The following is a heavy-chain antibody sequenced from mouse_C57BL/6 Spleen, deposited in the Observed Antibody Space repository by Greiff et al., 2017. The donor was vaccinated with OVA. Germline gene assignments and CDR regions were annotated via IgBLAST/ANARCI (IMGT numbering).Heavy chain of an antibody. Sequence: VQLKESGPELVKPGASVKIPCKASGYTFTDYNMDWVKQSHGKSLEWIGDINPNNGGTIYNQKFKGKATLTVDKSSSTAYMELRSLTSEDTAVYYCARSLGLYGSSYWYFDVWGTGTTVTVSS. CDR1: GYTFTDYN. CDR2: INPNNGGT. J-gene: IGHJ1*03. CDR3: ARSLGLYGSSYWYFDV. D-gene: IGHD1-1*01. V-gene: IGHV1-18*01.